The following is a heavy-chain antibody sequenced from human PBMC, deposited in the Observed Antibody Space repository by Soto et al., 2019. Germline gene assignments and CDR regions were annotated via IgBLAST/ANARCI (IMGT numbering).Heavy chain of an antibody. CDR2: ISSNGDTT. CDR1: GFIFSSYA. CDR3: VKAGYYLDRAASDI. D-gene: IGHD3-22*01. Sequence: RWSLRLSCAASGFIFSSYAIHWFRQAPGKGLEYVSAISSNGDTTYYADSVKGRCTISRDNSRNTVYLQMSSLRIEGTAVFYCVKAGYYLDRAASDIWGRGTMVTVSS. J-gene: IGHJ3*02. V-gene: IGHV3-64D*06.